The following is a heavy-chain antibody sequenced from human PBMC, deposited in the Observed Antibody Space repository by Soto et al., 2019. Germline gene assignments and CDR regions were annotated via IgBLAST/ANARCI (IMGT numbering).Heavy chain of an antibody. Sequence: SVKVSCKASGGTFSSYATSWVRQAPGQGLEWMGGIIPIFGTANYAQKFQGRVTITADESTSTAYMELSSLRSEDTAVYYCAGEGGRDGYNWYYWGQGTLVTVSS. J-gene: IGHJ4*02. CDR2: IIPIFGTA. D-gene: IGHD5-12*01. V-gene: IGHV1-69*13. CDR3: AGEGGRDGYNWYY. CDR1: GGTFSSYA.